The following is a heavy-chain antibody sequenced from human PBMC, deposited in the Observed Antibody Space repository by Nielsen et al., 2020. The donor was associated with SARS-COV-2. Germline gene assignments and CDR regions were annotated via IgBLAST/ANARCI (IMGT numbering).Heavy chain of an antibody. J-gene: IGHJ4*02. D-gene: IGHD2-15*01. Sequence: ASVKVSCKTSGYTFTSHYVHWVRQAPGQGLEWMGLINSSGGRTIYAQMFQGRVTVTRDTSTSTVYMELSSLKSEDTAVYYCARGGPVVVDSFDYWGQGTLVTVSS. V-gene: IGHV1-46*01. CDR3: ARGGPVVVDSFDY. CDR2: INSSGGRT. CDR1: GYTFTSHY.